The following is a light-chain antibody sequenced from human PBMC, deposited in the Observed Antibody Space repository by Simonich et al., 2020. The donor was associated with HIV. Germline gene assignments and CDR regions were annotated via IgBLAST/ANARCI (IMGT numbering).Light chain of an antibody. CDR3: QQAINFPRT. CDR2: AAS. V-gene: IGKV1-12*01. Sequence: DIQMTQSPYSLSASVGDRVTITCRASQGISSWLAWYQQKPEKAPRLLMYAASSLQSGGPSRFSCSGSGTKFTLTISSLQPEEFATYYCQQAINFPRTFGQVTKVEVK. CDR1: QGISSW. J-gene: IGKJ1*01.